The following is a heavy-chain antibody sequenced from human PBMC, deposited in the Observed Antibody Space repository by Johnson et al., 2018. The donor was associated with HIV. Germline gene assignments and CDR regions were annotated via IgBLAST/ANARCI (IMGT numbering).Heavy chain of an antibody. CDR3: TTAFQIMVTTGAFDI. Sequence: QVQLVESGGGLVQPGGSLRLSCAASGCTFSDYYMSWIRQAPGKGLEWVSYISSSGSTIYYADSVKGRFTISRDNAKNSLYLQMNSLKTEDTAVYYCTTAFQIMVTTGAFDIWGQGTMVTVSS. D-gene: IGHD4-17*01. CDR2: ISSSGSTI. J-gene: IGHJ3*02. V-gene: IGHV3-11*01. CDR1: GCTFSDYY.